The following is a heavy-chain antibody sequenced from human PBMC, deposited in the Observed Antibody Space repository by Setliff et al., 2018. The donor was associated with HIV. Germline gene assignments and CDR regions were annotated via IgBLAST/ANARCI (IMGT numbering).Heavy chain of an antibody. Sequence: SETLSLTCTVSGYSISSGYYWSWIRQPAGKGLEWIGHIYTSGSTNYNPSLKSRVTMSVDTSKNQFSLKLSSVTAADTAVYYCARDVPWGDYYYYMDVWGKGTTVTVSS. CDR1: GYSISSGYY. J-gene: IGHJ6*03. CDR3: ARDVPWGDYYYYMDV. D-gene: IGHD3-16*01. CDR2: IYTSGST. V-gene: IGHV4-4*07.